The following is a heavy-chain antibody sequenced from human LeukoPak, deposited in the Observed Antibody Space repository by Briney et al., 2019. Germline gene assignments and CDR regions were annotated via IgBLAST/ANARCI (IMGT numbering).Heavy chain of an antibody. V-gene: IGHV4-59*01. D-gene: IGHD3-16*01. J-gene: IGHJ4*02. Sequence: SETLSLTCTVSGGSISSYYWSWIRQPPGKGLEWIGYIYYSGSTNYNPSLKSRVTISVDTSKNQFSLKLSSVTAADTAVYYCARVHPYGPSKRYFDYWGQGTLVTVSS. CDR2: IYYSGST. CDR1: GGSISSYY. CDR3: ARVHPYGPSKRYFDY.